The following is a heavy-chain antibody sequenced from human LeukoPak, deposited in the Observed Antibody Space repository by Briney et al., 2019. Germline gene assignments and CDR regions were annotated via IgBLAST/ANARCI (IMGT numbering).Heavy chain of an antibody. V-gene: IGHV4-59*08. CDR2: IYHTGGT. Sequence: SSETLSLTCTVSGGSISGYIWSWVRQAPGKGLEWIAYIYHTGGTNYRPSLKSRATISLDTSKNQFSLRLTSVTAADTAVYYCVRLSVVSPHRYFDLWGRGTLVSVSS. CDR1: GGSISGYI. CDR3: VRLSVVSPHRYFDL. J-gene: IGHJ2*01. D-gene: IGHD4-23*01.